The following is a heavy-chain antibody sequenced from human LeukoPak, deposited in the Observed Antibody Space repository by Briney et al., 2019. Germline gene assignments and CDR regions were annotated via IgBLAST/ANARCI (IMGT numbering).Heavy chain of an antibody. CDR2: IIPISGTA. V-gene: IGHV1-69*13. CDR1: GGTFSSYA. CDR3: ARDLRRAAAGFDP. Sequence: GASVKVSCKASGGTFSSYAISWVRQAPGQGLEWMGGIIPISGTANYAQKFQGRVTITADESTSTAYMELSSLRSEDTAVYYCARDLRRAAAGFDPWGQGTLVTVSS. D-gene: IGHD6-13*01. J-gene: IGHJ5*02.